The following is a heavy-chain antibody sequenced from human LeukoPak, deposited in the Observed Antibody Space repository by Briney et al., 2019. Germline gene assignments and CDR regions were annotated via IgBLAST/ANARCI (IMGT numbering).Heavy chain of an antibody. D-gene: IGHD3-10*01. Sequence: GGSLRLSCAASGFTFSSYAMHWVRQAPGKGLEWVAVISYDGSNKYYADSVKGRFTISRDNSKNTLYLQMNSLRAEDTAVYYCARDHGSGSYYTFDYWGQGTLVTFSS. CDR1: GFTFSSYA. CDR2: ISYDGSNK. J-gene: IGHJ4*02. CDR3: ARDHGSGSYYTFDY. V-gene: IGHV3-30*04.